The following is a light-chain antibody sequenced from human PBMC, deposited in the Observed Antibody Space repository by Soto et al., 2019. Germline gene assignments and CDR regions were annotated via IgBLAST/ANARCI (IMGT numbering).Light chain of an antibody. V-gene: IGLV1-51*01. CDR2: DND. CDR1: SSNIATSM. Sequence: QAVVTQPPSMSAAPGQKVTISCSGSSSNIATSMVSWYQQLPGTAPRLLIYDNDMRPSGIPDRFSGSKSGTSATLGITGLQAGDEADYYCGAWDDALSAGVFGGGTKVTVL. J-gene: IGLJ2*01. CDR3: GAWDDALSAGV.